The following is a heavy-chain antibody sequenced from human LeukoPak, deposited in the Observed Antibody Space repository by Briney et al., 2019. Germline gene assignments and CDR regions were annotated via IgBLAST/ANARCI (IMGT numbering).Heavy chain of an antibody. D-gene: IGHD6-6*01. J-gene: IGHJ3*02. CDR3: ARDNWPEYLADALDI. Sequence: PGRSLRLSCAASGFTFSSYAMHWVRQAPGKGLEWVAVISYDGSNKYYADSVKGRFTISRDNSKNTLYLQMNSLRAEDTAVYYCARDNWPEYLADALDIWGQGTMVTVSS. CDR2: ISYDGSNK. CDR1: GFTFSSYA. V-gene: IGHV3-30-3*01.